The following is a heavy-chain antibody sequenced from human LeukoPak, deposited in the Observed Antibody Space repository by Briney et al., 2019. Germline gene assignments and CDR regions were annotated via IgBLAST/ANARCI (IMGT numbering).Heavy chain of an antibody. CDR1: GYTFTSYG. J-gene: IGHJ5*02. D-gene: IGHD3-10*01. Sequence: ASVKVCFKAAGYTFTSYGISWVRQAPGQGLELMGGISACNGNTNYAQKLQDRGTMTTNTYANTAYMHLMSRRSDDTTVVYCGRSNTYGSGSYWFDPWGQGTLVTVHS. V-gene: IGHV1-18*01. CDR3: GRSNTYGSGSYWFDP. CDR2: ISACNGNT.